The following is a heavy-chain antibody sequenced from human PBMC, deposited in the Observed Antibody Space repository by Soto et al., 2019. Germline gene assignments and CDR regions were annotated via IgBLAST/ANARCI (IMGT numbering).Heavy chain of an antibody. CDR3: ARDISSRDEYLDY. CDR2: ISHTGTT. J-gene: IGHJ4*02. Sequence: SETLYLTCAVSGDSISGSQWWSWVRLPPGKGLEWIREISHTGTTNYNTSLKSRVTMSVDKLKKQLSLNLTYVTGEETAVYYCARDISSRDEYLDYWGQGTVVTVSS. D-gene: IGHD2-2*01. V-gene: IGHV4-4*02. CDR1: GDSISGSQW.